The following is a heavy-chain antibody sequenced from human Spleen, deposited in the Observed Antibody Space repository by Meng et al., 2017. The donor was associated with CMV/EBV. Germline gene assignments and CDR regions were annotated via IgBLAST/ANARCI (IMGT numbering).Heavy chain of an antibody. CDR2: IISILGIT. CDR3: ARRDCDSTTCYKSKGAFDI. V-gene: IGHV1-69*10. Sequence: FSNFGVSWVRQAPGQGLEWMGGIISILGITNYPQNFQGRVTITTDTSTGTAYMELSSLSSEDTAVYYCARRDCDSTTCYKSKGAFDIWGQGTMVTVSS. J-gene: IGHJ3*02. CDR1: FSNFG. D-gene: IGHD2-2*02.